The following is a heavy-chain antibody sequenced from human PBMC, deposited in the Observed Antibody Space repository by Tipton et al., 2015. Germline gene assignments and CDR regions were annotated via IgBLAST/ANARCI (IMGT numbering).Heavy chain of an antibody. V-gene: IGHV4-61*01. CDR2: INHSGST. J-gene: IGHJ6*02. Sequence: TLSLTCTVSGGSVSSGSYYWSWIRQPPGKGLEWIGEINHSGSTNYNPSLKSRVTISVDTSKNQFSLKMSSVTAADTAVYFCARDLEHGMDVWGQGTTVTVS. CDR1: GGSVSSGSYY. CDR3: ARDLEHGMDV.